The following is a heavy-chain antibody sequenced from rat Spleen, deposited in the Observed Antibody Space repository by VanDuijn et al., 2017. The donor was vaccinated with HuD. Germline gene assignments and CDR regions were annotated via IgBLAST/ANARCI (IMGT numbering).Heavy chain of an antibody. CDR3: ANNNYWFAY. CDR1: GFSLTDYS. J-gene: IGHJ3*01. D-gene: IGHD1-10*01. Sequence: VHLRESGPGLVQPSQTLSLTCTVSGFSLTDYSVHWVRQPPGKGREWMGVMWSGGSTAYNSALKSRLSISRDTSKSQVFLKMSSLKTEDTATYYCANNNYWFAYWGQGTLVTVSS. CDR2: MWSGGST. V-gene: IGHV2S63*01.